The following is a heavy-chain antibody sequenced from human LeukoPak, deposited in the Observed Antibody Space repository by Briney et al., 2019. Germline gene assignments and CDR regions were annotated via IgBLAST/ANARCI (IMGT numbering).Heavy chain of an antibody. CDR2: INPNSGGT. V-gene: IGHV1-2*02. CDR3: ARGSPAVAAQKGDY. Sequence: ASVKVSCKASGYTFTGCYMHWVRQAPGQGLEWVGWINPNSGGTNYAQKFQGRVTMTRDTSISTAYMELSRLRSDDTAVYYCARGSPAVAAQKGDYWGQGTLVTVSS. J-gene: IGHJ4*02. CDR1: GYTFTGCY. D-gene: IGHD6-19*01.